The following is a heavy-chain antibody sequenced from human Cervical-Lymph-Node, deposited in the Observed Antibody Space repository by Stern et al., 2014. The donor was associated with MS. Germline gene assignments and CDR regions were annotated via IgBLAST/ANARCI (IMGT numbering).Heavy chain of an antibody. CDR1: GYRLNELS. D-gene: IGHD4-23*01. J-gene: IGHJ4*02. CDR2: FDPVPMET. V-gene: IGHV1-24*01. Sequence: QVQLVQSGSEMKKPGASVKVSCKVSGYRLNELSMHWVRQAPGRGLEWMGGFDPVPMETIYAQNFLGRVTLTEDTSTDTAYMELRGLRSEDTAVYFCATAADYDGNSGYPFDYWGQGTLVTVSS. CDR3: ATAADYDGNSGYPFDY.